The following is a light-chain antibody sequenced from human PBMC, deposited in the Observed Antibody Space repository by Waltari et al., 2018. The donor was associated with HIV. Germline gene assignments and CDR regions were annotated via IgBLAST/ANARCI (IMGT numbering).Light chain of an antibody. Sequence: QSVLTQPPSASGTSGQRVTISCSGSDFNIGANTVNWYQQVPGMAPKLLIYSDHQRPAGVPDRFSGSKSGTSASLAISGLQSEDEANYCCSSWDDSLNGVWVFGGGTKVTVL. CDR1: DFNIGANT. CDR3: SSWDDSLNGVWV. CDR2: SDH. J-gene: IGLJ2*01. V-gene: IGLV1-44*01.